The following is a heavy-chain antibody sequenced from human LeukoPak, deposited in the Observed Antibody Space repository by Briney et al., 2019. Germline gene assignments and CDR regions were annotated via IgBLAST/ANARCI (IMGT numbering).Heavy chain of an antibody. CDR3: ARDMGITGADDC. D-gene: IGHD6-13*01. J-gene: IGHJ4*02. Sequence: PGGSLRLSCAASGVTLSTYAMSWARQAPGKGLEWVSYISRSATIIYYRESVKGRFTISRDDAKNSVYLQLNSLRAEDTAVYYCARDMGITGADDCWGQGTLVTVSS. CDR2: ISRSATII. V-gene: IGHV3-48*01. CDR1: GVTLSTYA.